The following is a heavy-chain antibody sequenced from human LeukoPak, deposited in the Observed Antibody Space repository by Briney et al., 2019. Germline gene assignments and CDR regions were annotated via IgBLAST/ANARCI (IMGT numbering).Heavy chain of an antibody. CDR3: ARLRLSGRYLYYCDY. V-gene: IGHV4-4*09. CDR2: ILTSGTT. J-gene: IGHJ4*02. CDR1: NGSISLSH. D-gene: IGHD3-10*01. Sequence: SETLSLTCSVSNGSISLSHWSWVRQPPGKGLEWIGYILTSGTTNYNPSLKSRLTMSVDTSKNEFTLRLSSVTAADTAVYYCARLRLSGRYLYYCDYWGPGTLVAVSS.